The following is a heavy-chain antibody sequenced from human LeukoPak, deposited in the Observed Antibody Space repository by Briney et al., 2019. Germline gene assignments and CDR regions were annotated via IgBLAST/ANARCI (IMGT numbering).Heavy chain of an antibody. CDR1: GGSISSNSYY. CDR2: IYYSGST. J-gene: IGHJ2*01. V-gene: IGHV4-39*01. Sequence: PSETLTLTCTVSGGSISSNSYYWAWIRQPPGKGLELIGSIYYSGSTFYNPSLKGRVTLSVDTSKNQFSLKLSSVTAADTAVYYCARSYYDGSLPRYFDLWGRGTLVTVSS. D-gene: IGHD3-22*01. CDR3: ARSYYDGSLPRYFDL.